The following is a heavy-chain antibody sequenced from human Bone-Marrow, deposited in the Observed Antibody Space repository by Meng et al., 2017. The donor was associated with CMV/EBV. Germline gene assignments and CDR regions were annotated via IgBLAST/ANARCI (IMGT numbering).Heavy chain of an antibody. V-gene: IGHV1-8*03. D-gene: IGHD1-14*01. CDR3: ARGEPGYGLAV. J-gene: IGHJ6*02. CDR2: MNPNSGNT. CDR1: GYTFTGYY. Sequence: ASVKVSCKASGYTFTGYYMHWVRQAPGQGLEWMGWMNPNSGNTGYAQKFQGRVTITRNTSISTAYMELSSLRSEDTAVYYCARGEPGYGLAVWGQGTTVPVSS.